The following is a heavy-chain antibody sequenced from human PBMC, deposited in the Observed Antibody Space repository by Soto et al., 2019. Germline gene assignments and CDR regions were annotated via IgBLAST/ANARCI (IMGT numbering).Heavy chain of an antibody. CDR2: IIPIFGTA. Sequence: QVQLVQSGAEVKKPGSSVKVSCKASGGTFSSYAIRWVRQDRGQGLEWMGGIIPIFGTANYAQKFQGRVTISADDSTSTAYMELSSLRSEDTAAYYCARDGSSSWYLYYYYGMDLWGQGTTVTVSS. V-gene: IGHV1-69*12. J-gene: IGHJ6*02. CDR1: GGTFSSYA. CDR3: ARDGSSSWYLYYYYGMDL. D-gene: IGHD6-13*01.